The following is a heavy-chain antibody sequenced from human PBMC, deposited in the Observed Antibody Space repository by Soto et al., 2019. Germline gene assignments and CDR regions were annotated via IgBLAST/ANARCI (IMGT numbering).Heavy chain of an antibody. J-gene: IGHJ6*03. Sequence: QVQLVQSGAEVKKPGASVKVSCKASGYTFPSNDINWVRQAPGQGLEWMGWMNPNSGNTGYAQKFQGKSTMTRNTSVTTAYMELSGLRSEDTAIYYCARGAVTGITLVGVAIIGCHHYMDVWGKGTTVTVSS. CDR3: ARGAVTGITLVGVAIIGCHHYMDV. CDR1: GYTFPSND. D-gene: IGHD3-3*01. CDR2: MNPNSGNT. V-gene: IGHV1-8*01.